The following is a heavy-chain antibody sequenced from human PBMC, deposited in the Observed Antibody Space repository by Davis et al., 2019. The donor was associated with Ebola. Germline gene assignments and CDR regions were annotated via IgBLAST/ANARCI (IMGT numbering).Heavy chain of an antibody. J-gene: IGHJ3*02. CDR3: ARRGAAAGTEAFDI. Sequence: PSETLSLTCAVYGGSFSGYYWSWIRQPPGKGLEWIGEINHSGSTTYDPSLKSRVTISVDTSKNQFSLKVSSVTAADTAVYYCARRGAAAGTEAFDIWGQGTMVTVSS. V-gene: IGHV4-34*01. D-gene: IGHD6-13*01. CDR2: INHSGST. CDR1: GGSFSGYY.